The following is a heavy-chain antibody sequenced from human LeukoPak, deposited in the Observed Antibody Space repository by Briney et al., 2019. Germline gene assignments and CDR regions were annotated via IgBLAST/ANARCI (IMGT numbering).Heavy chain of an antibody. CDR3: ARHSIAAAGAVFDY. CDR1: GGSISSYY. J-gene: IGHJ4*02. CDR2: IYYSGST. Sequence: SETLSLTCTVSGGSISSYYWSWIRQPPGKGLEWIGYIYYSGSTNYNPSLKSRVTISVDTSKNQFSLKLSSVTAADTAVYYCARHSIAAAGAVFDYWGQGTLVTVSS. V-gene: IGHV4-59*08. D-gene: IGHD6-13*01.